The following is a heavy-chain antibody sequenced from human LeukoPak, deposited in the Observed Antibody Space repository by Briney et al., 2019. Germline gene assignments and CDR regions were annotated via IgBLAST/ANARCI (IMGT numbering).Heavy chain of an antibody. J-gene: IGHJ4*02. CDR2: IRYDGSNK. Sequence: GGSLRLSCAASGFTFSSYGMHWVRQAPGKGLEWVAFIRYDGSNKYYADSVKGRFTISRDNSKNTLYLQMNSLRAEDTAVYYCAKDPIVVVPGPWENWGQGTLVTVSS. D-gene: IGHD2-2*01. CDR1: GFTFSSYG. V-gene: IGHV3-30*02. CDR3: AKDPIVVVPGPWEN.